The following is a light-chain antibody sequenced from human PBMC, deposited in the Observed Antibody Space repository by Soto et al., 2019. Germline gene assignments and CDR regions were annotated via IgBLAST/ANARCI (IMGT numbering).Light chain of an antibody. J-gene: IGLJ2*01. CDR1: SSDIGGYDY. CDR3: CSYAGDVTVL. V-gene: IGLV2-8*01. CDR2: EGR. Sequence: QSALTQPPSASGSPGQSVTISCTGTSSDIGGYDYVSWYQQHPGKAPKLIIYEGRKRPSGVSNRFSGSKSGNTASLTISGLQTEDEAYYYCCSYAGDVTVLFGGGTKLTVL.